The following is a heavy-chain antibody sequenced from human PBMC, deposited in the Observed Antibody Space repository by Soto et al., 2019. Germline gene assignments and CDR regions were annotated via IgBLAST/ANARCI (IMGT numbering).Heavy chain of an antibody. CDR3: ARDRGVVTSGSAYYFDY. J-gene: IGHJ4*02. V-gene: IGHV1-18*01. D-gene: IGHD2-2*01. CDR2: ISGYNGNT. CDR1: GYTFRSYG. Sequence: QVQLVQSGPEVKKPGASVKVSCKATGYTFRSYGVTWVRQAPGQGLEWMGWISGYNGNTEYAQKLQGRVTMTTDTSTSTVYMELTSLGSADTAVYYCARDRGVVTSGSAYYFDYWGQGTLVTVSS.